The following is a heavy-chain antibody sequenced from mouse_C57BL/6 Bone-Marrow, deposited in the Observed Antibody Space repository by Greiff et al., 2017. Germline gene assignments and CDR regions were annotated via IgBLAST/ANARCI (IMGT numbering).Heavy chain of an antibody. CDR2: IHPNSGST. J-gene: IGHJ1*03. D-gene: IGHD3-3*01. V-gene: IGHV1-64*01. Sequence: VQLQQSGAELVKPGASVKLSCKASGYTFTSYSMHWVKQRPGQGLEWIGMIHPNSGSTTYNEKFKSKATLTVAKSSSTACMQLRRLTSEDAAVYYCARAGRRRYFDVWGTGTTVTVSS. CDR3: ARAGRRRYFDV. CDR1: GYTFTSYS.